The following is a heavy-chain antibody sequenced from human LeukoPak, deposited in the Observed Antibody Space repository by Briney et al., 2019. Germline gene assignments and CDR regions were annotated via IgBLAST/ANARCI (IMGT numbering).Heavy chain of an antibody. Sequence: GESLKISCKGSGYSFTSYWIGWVRQMPGKGLEWMGIIYPGDSDTRYSPSFQGEVTISADKSISTAYLQWSSLKASDTAMYYCARLSRVPGADWENWGQGTLVTVSS. D-gene: IGHD3-9*01. CDR3: ARLSRVPGADWEN. CDR1: GYSFTSYW. J-gene: IGHJ4*02. V-gene: IGHV5-51*01. CDR2: IYPGDSDT.